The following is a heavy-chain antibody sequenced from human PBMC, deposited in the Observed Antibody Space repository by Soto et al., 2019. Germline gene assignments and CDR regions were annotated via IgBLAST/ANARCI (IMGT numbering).Heavy chain of an antibody. Sequence: GGSLRLSCAASGFTFSSYAMSWVRQAPGKGLEWVSAISGGGGSTYYADSVKGRFTISRDNSKNTLYLQMNSLRAEDTAVYYCAKDRQDIVLMVYALGPHFDYWGQGTLVTVSS. CDR3: AKDRQDIVLMVYALGPHFDY. D-gene: IGHD2-8*01. J-gene: IGHJ4*02. CDR1: GFTFSSYA. CDR2: ISGGGGST. V-gene: IGHV3-23*01.